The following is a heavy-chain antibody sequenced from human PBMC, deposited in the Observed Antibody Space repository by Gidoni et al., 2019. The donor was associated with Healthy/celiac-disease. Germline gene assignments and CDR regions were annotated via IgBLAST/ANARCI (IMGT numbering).Heavy chain of an antibody. CDR2: INAGNGNT. V-gene: IGHV1-3*01. CDR1: GYNFTSYA. CDR3: ARDLFDEEYYFDY. J-gene: IGHJ4*02. Sequence: QVQLVQSGAEVKKPGASVKVSCKASGYNFTSYAMHWVRQAPGQRLEWMGWINAGNGNTKYSQKFQGRVTITRDTSASTAYMELSSLRSEDTAVYYCARDLFDEEYYFDYWGQGTLVTVSS.